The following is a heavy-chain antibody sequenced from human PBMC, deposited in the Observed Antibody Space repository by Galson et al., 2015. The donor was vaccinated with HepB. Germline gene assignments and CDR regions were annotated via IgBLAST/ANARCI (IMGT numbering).Heavy chain of an antibody. CDR1: GYTFTSYS. D-gene: IGHD2/OR15-2a*01. V-gene: IGHV1-46*01. J-gene: IGHJ4*02. Sequence: SVKVSCKASGYTFTSYSVHWVRQAPGQGLEWMGIINPRGGRTTYAQKFQGRLRMTTDNSTNTIHMELSSLRSEDTAMYFCARDLSETAPQYPVTVPSAVDFWGQGTPVTVSS. CDR2: INPRGGRT. CDR3: ARDLSETAPQYPVTVPSAVDF.